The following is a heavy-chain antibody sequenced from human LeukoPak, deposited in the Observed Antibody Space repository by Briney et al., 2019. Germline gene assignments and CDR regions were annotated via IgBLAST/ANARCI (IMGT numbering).Heavy chain of an antibody. J-gene: IGHJ4*02. CDR1: GFTFSSYG. Sequence: GGSLRLSCAASGFTFSSYGMHWVRQAPGKGLEWVAFIRYDGSNKYYADSVKGRFTISRDNAKNSLYLQMNSLRAEDTAVYYCARAGRGYSYGGDFDYWGQGTLVTVSS. CDR2: IRYDGSNK. D-gene: IGHD5-18*01. CDR3: ARAGRGYSYGGDFDY. V-gene: IGHV3-30*02.